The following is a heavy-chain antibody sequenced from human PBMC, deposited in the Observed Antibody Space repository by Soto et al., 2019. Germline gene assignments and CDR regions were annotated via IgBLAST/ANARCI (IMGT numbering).Heavy chain of an antibody. CDR2: FDPEDGET. D-gene: IGHD3-16*02. CDR1: GYTLTELS. Sequence: ASVKVSCKVSGYTLTELSMHWVRQAPGKGLEWMGGFDPEDGETIYAQKFQGRVTMTEDTSTDTAYMELSSLRSEDTAVYYCATANYIWVSYRYDAFDIWGQGTMVTGSS. J-gene: IGHJ3*02. CDR3: ATANYIWVSYRYDAFDI. V-gene: IGHV1-24*01.